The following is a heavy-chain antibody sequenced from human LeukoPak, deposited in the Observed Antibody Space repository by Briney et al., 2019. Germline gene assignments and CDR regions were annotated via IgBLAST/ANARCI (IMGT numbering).Heavy chain of an antibody. Sequence: KPSETLSLTCTVSGGSISSYYWSWIRQPPGKGLEWIGYIYYSGSTNYNPSLKSRVTISVDTSKNQFSLKLSSVTAADTAVYYCARDPDPRYSSSWYEDYWGQGTLVTVSS. CDR2: IYYSGST. CDR3: ARDPDPRYSSSWYEDY. D-gene: IGHD6-13*01. CDR1: GGSISSYY. J-gene: IGHJ4*02. V-gene: IGHV4-59*12.